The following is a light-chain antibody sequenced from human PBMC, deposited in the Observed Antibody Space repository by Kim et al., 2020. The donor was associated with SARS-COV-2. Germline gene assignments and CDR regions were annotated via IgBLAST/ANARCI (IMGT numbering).Light chain of an antibody. J-gene: IGLJ2*01. Sequence: SSELTQDPAVSVALGQTVRITCQGDSLRSYYATWYQQKPGQAPILVIYGKNNRHSGIPDRFSGSSSGKTAYLTITGTQAGDEADYYCNSRDTNDNVVFGGGTQLTVL. V-gene: IGLV3-19*01. CDR1: SLRSYY. CDR3: NSRDTNDNVV. CDR2: GKN.